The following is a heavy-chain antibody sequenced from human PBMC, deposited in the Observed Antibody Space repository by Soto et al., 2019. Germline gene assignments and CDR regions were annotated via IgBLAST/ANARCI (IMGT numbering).Heavy chain of an antibody. V-gene: IGHV3-64D*06. J-gene: IGHJ1*01. Sequence: GGSLRLSCSASGFTLSSYAMHWVRQAPGKGLEYFSAISSNGGSTYYADSVKGRFTISRDNSKNTLYLQMSSLRAEDTAVYYCVKGGYCSGGSCYPNAEYFQHWGQGTRVTVSS. CDR2: ISSNGGST. D-gene: IGHD2-15*01. CDR1: GFTLSSYA. CDR3: VKGGYCSGGSCYPNAEYFQH.